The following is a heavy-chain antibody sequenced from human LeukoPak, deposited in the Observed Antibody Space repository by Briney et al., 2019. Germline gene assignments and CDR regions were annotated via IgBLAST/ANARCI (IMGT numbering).Heavy chain of an antibody. J-gene: IGHJ4*02. Sequence: GSLRLSCAASGFTFSSYTMNWVRQAPGKGLEWVSSISTGSNYKYYADSVKGRFTISRDNTKNSLYLQMNSLRAEDTAVYYCGRDDYCSGGSCYSGHRGQGTLVTVSS. V-gene: IGHV3-21*01. CDR1: GFTFSSYT. CDR3: GRDDYCSGGSCYSGH. CDR2: ISTGSNYK. D-gene: IGHD2-15*01.